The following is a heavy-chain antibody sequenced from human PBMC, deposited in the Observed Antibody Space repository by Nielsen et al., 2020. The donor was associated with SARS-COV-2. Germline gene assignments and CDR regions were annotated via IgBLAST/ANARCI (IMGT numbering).Heavy chain of an antibody. Sequence: GGSLRLSCAASGFTFRNYWMSWVRQAPGKGLEWVANINEDGSETNFVDSVKGRFTNSRDNARNSLYLQLHSLRAEDTAVYYCTSYGYHDSSGYYNLENWGQGTLVTVSS. CDR2: INEDGSET. D-gene: IGHD3-22*01. CDR3: TSYGYHDSSGYYNLEN. J-gene: IGHJ4*02. V-gene: IGHV3-7*05. CDR1: GFTFRNYW.